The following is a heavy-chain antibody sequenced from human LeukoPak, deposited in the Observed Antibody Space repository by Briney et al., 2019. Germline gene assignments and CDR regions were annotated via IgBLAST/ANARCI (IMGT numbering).Heavy chain of an antibody. J-gene: IGHJ4*02. CDR3: ARALLYYYDSSGYYDY. CDR1: GGSFSGYY. D-gene: IGHD3-22*01. Sequence: SETLSLTCAVYGGSFSGYYWSWIRQPPGKGLEWIGEINHSGSTNYNPSLKSRVTISVDTSKNQFSLKLSSVTAEDTAVYYCARALLYYYDSSGYYDYWGQGTLVTVSS. CDR2: INHSGST. V-gene: IGHV4-34*01.